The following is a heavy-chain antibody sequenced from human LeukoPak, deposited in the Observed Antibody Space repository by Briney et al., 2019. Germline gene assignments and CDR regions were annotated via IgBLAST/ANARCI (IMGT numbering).Heavy chain of an antibody. V-gene: IGHV1-69*01. CDR2: IIPIFGTA. CDR1: GGTFSSYA. CDR3: ASRDFWSGYYSHWFDP. J-gene: IGHJ5*02. D-gene: IGHD3-3*01. Sequence: SVKVSCKASGGTFSSYAISWVRQAPGQGLEWMGGIIPIFGTANYARKFQGRVTITADESTSTAYMELSSLRSEDTAVYYCASRDFWSGYYSHWFDPWGQGTLVTVSS.